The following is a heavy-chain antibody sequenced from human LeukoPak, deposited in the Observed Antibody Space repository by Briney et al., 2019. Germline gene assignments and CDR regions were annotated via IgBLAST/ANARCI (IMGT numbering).Heavy chain of an antibody. CDR1: GSTFSTYW. CDR2: IKQDGSET. J-gene: IGHJ4*02. V-gene: IGHV3-7*01. CDR3: ARVPGDFWSGDY. D-gene: IGHD3-3*01. Sequence: GGSLRLSCAASGSTFSTYWMSWVRQAPGKGLEWVANIKQDGSETFYVDSVKGRFTISRDNARNSVYLQMNSLRAEDTAVYYCARVPGDFWSGDYWGQGTLVTVSS.